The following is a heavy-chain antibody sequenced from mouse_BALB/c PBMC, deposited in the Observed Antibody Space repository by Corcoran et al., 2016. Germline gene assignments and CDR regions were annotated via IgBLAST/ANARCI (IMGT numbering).Heavy chain of an antibody. D-gene: IGHD1-1*01. V-gene: IGHV9-1*02. Sequence: QIQLVQSGPELKKPGETVKISCKASGYTFTNYGMNWVKQAPGKGLKWMGWINTYTGEPTYADDFKGRFAFSLETSASTAYLQINNLKNEDMATYFCARELLAWFAYWGQGTLVTVSA. CDR2: INTYTGEP. CDR1: GYTFTNYG. CDR3: ARELLAWFAY. J-gene: IGHJ3*01.